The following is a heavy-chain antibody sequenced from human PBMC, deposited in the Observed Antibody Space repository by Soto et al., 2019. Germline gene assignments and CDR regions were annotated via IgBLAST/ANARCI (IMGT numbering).Heavy chain of an antibody. Sequence: QVQLVESGGGLVKPGGSLRLSCAASGFTFSDYYMSWIHQAPGKGLEWVSYISSSGSTIYYADSVKGRFTISRDNAKNSLYLQMNSLRAEDTAVYYCASPFTTVTTFLESVGYWGQGTLVTVSS. CDR2: ISSSGSTI. CDR3: ASPFTTVTTFLESVGY. CDR1: GFTFSDYY. D-gene: IGHD4-4*01. J-gene: IGHJ4*02. V-gene: IGHV3-11*01.